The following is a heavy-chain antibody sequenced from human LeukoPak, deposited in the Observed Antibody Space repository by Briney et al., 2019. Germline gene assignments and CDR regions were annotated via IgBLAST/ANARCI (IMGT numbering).Heavy chain of an antibody. J-gene: IGHJ2*01. CDR3: AKGGSGWAYWYFDL. D-gene: IGHD6-19*01. CDR2: ISGSDGRL. Sequence: PGGSLRLSCGASGFTFSSHAMSWVRQAPGKGLEWVSAISGSDGRLFYADAVKGRFTISRDNSKNTLYLQMNSLRAEDAAVYYCAKGGSGWAYWYFDLWGRGTLVTVSS. V-gene: IGHV3-23*01. CDR1: GFTFSSHA.